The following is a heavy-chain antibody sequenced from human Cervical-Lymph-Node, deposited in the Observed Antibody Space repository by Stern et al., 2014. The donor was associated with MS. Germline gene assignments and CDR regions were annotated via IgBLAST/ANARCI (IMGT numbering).Heavy chain of an antibody. D-gene: IGHD1-26*01. CDR3: AKGGSGSYLD. CDR1: GFAFRRYA. V-gene: IGHV3-30*04. Sequence: VQLVQSGGGVVQPGRSLRLSCAASGFAFRRYALHWVRQAPGKGLEWVALISYDGRDKYYTDSVNGRFTVSRDNSNNTVDLEMNSLRLEDTAVYYCAKGGSGSYLDWGQGSLVTVSS. J-gene: IGHJ4*02. CDR2: ISYDGRDK.